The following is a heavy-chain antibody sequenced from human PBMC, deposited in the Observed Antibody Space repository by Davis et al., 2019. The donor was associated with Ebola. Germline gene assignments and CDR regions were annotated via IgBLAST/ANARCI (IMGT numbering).Heavy chain of an antibody. CDR3: ARDGGEWELLQNFDY. J-gene: IGHJ4*02. V-gene: IGHV3-7*01. CDR2: IKQDGSEK. Sequence: GGSLRLSCAASGFTFSSYWMSCVRQAPGKGLEWVANIKQDGSEKYYVDSVKGRFTISRDNSKNTLYLQMNSLRAEDTAVYYCARDGGEWELLQNFDYWGQGTLVTVSS. D-gene: IGHD1-26*01. CDR1: GFTFSSYW.